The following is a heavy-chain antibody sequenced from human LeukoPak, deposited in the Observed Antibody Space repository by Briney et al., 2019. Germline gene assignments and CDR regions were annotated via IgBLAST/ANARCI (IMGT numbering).Heavy chain of an antibody. D-gene: IGHD5-12*01. V-gene: IGHV4-39*07. CDR3: ARDGRSGYEDL. CDR1: GGSISSSSYY. CDR2: IYYSGST. Sequence: SETLSLTCTVSGGSISSSSYYRGWIRQPPGKGLEWIGSIYYSGSTYYNPSLKSRVTISVDTSKNQFSLRLTSVTAADTAIYYCARDGRSGYEDLWGPGTLVTVSS. J-gene: IGHJ5*02.